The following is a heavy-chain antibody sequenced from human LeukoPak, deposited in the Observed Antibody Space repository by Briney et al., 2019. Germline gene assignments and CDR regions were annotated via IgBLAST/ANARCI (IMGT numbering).Heavy chain of an antibody. D-gene: IGHD3-9*01. CDR1: GFLFGSYG. V-gene: IGHV3-23*01. CDR3: AKRGVSLTMFWGMDV. CDR2: ISGLGGNV. J-gene: IGHJ6*02. Sequence: PGGSLRLSCAASGFLFGSYGMTWVRQAPGKGLEWVSGISGLGGNVDYADSVKGQFTISRDNSKNTLYLQLNSLKAEKTAVYYCAKRGVSLTMFWGMDVWGQGATVTVSS.